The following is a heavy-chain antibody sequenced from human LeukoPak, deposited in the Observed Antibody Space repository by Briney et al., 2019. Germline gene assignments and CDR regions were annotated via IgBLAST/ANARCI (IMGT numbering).Heavy chain of an antibody. D-gene: IGHD3-10*01. CDR2: IYYSGST. J-gene: IGHJ5*02. CDR3: ARDGSGSYNWFDP. CDR1: GGSFSSGSYY. Sequence: SETLSLTCTVSGGSFSSGSYYWSWVRQPPGTGLEWIGYIYYSGSTNYNPSLKSRVTISVNTSKNQFPLKLSSVTAADTAVYYCARDGSGSYNWFDPWGQGTLVTVPS. V-gene: IGHV4-61*01.